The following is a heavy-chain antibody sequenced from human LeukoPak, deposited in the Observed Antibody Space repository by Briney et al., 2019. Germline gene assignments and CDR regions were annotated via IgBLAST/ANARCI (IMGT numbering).Heavy chain of an antibody. Sequence: GESLKISCKGSGYSFTSYWIGWVRQMPGKGLEWMGIIYPGGSDTKYSPSFQGQVTISADKSISTAYLQWGSLKASDTAMYYCARTHSNYMIDYWGQGTLVTVSS. J-gene: IGHJ4*02. CDR3: ARTHSNYMIDY. V-gene: IGHV5-51*01. D-gene: IGHD4-11*01. CDR1: GYSFTSYW. CDR2: IYPGGSDT.